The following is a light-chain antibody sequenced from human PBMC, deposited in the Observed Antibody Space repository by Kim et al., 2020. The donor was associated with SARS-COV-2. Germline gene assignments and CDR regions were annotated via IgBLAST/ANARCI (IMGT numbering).Light chain of an antibody. CDR1: TGAVTSGHY. CDR2: DTS. V-gene: IGLV7-46*01. Sequence: PGGTVTLACGSSTGAVTSGHYPYWFQQKPGQAPPTLIYDTSNKLSWTPARFSGSLLGGKAALTLSGAQPEDEADYYCLLNHDAGRVFGGGTQLTVL. CDR3: LLNHDAGRV. J-gene: IGLJ2*01.